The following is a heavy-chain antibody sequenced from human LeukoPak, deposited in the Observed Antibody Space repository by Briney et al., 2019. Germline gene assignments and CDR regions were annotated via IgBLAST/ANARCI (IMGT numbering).Heavy chain of an antibody. CDR3: ARDLPISGGPGMDV. D-gene: IGHD1-26*01. Sequence: GGSLRLSCAVSGFTFSSYEMNWVRQAPGKGLEWLSYITSSGSTIYYADSVKGRFTISRDNAKNSLYLQMNSLRAEDTAVYYCARDLPISGGPGMDVWGQGTTVTVSS. CDR1: GFTFSSYE. V-gene: IGHV3-48*03. J-gene: IGHJ6*02. CDR2: ITSSGSTI.